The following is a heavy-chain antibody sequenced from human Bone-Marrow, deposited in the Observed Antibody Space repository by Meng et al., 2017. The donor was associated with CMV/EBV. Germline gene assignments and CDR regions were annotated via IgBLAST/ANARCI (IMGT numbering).Heavy chain of an antibody. CDR1: GFTFSSYW. J-gene: IGHJ3*02. D-gene: IGHD3-3*01. CDR2: INSDGSST. CDR3: ARGVDDFWSGGDAFDI. V-gene: IGHV3-74*01. Sequence: GESLKISCAASGFTFSSYWMHWVRQAPGKGLVWVSRINSDGSSTSYADSVKGRFTISRDNAKNTLYLQMNSLRAEDTAVYYCARGVDDFWSGGDAFDIWGQGTMVTVSS.